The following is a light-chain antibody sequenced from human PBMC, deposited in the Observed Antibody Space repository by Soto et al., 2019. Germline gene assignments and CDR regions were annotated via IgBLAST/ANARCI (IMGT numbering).Light chain of an antibody. CDR1: QSVSSSY. Sequence: EIVLTQSPGTLSLSPGARDPLSCRASQSVSSSYLAWYQQKPGQAPRPLIYGASSRATGIPDRFSGSGSGTDFTLTISRLEPEDFAVYYCQQYGSSPFGQGTRLENK. J-gene: IGKJ5*01. V-gene: IGKV3-20*01. CDR2: GAS. CDR3: QQYGSSP.